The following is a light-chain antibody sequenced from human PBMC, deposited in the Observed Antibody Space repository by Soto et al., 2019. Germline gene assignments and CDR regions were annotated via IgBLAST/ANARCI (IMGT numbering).Light chain of an antibody. CDR2: DAS. Sequence: DIQMTQSPSTLSASAGDRVTVTCRASQSICSLLAWYQQKPGNAPNLLIYDASTLESGVPSRFSGSGSGTEFTLTISGLRPDDFATFYCQQYKSYPYTFGQGTKVEI. V-gene: IGKV1-5*01. CDR1: QSICSL. J-gene: IGKJ2*01. CDR3: QQYKSYPYT.